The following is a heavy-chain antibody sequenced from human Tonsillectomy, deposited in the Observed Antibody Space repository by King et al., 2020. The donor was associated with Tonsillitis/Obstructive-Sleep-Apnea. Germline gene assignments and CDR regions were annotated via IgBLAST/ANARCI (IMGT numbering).Heavy chain of an antibody. Sequence: VQLVESGGGVVQPGRSLRLSCAASGFTFSSYGMHWVRQAPGKGLEWGAVISYHGSNKYYADSVKGRFTISRDNSKNTLYLQMNSLRAEDTALYYCAKDPSKLGYCSSTSCDLGWWFDPWGQGTLVTVSS. D-gene: IGHD2-2*01. CDR2: ISYHGSNK. CDR1: GFTFSSYG. CDR3: AKDPSKLGYCSSTSCDLGWWFDP. V-gene: IGHV3-30*18. J-gene: IGHJ5*02.